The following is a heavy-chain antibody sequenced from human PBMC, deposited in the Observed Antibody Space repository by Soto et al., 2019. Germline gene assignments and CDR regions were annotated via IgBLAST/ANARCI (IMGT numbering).Heavy chain of an antibody. V-gene: IGHV1-69*13. CDR1: GGTFSSYS. D-gene: IGHD5-18*01. CDR2: IIPIFGTA. Sequence: SVKVSCKASGGTFSSYSISWVRQAPGQGLEWMGGIIPIFGTANYAQKFQGRVTITADESTSTAYMELSSLRSEDTAVYYCARDQYVQLWLTTWFDPWGQGTLVTVSS. J-gene: IGHJ5*02. CDR3: ARDQYVQLWLTTWFDP.